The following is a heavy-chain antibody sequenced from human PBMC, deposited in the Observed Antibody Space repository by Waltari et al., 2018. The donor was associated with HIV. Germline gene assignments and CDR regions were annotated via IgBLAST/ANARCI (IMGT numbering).Heavy chain of an antibody. V-gene: IGHV4-34*01. Sequence: QVQLQQWGAGLLKPSETLSLTCAVYGGSFSGYSWIWTRQPPGKGMEWIGEINQRGSTNYNPSLKSRVTISVDTSKNQFSLKLSSVTAADTAVYYCARGPIVRFSDDSSGYSWFDPWGQGTLVTVSS. CDR1: GGSFSGYS. CDR3: ARGPIVRFSDDSSGYSWFDP. CDR2: INQRGST. D-gene: IGHD3-22*01. J-gene: IGHJ5*02.